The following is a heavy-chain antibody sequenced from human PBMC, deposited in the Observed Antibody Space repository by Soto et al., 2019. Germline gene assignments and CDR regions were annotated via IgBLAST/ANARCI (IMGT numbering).Heavy chain of an antibody. Sequence: PGGSLRLSCAASGFTFSSYWMHWVRQAPGKGLVWVSRINSDGSSTSYADSVKGRFTISRDNAKNMLYLQMNSLRAEDTAVYYCARDMSMLDYFDYWGQGTLVTVSS. CDR2: INSDGSST. V-gene: IGHV3-74*01. CDR1: GFTFSSYW. CDR3: ARDMSMLDYFDY. D-gene: IGHD2-8*01. J-gene: IGHJ4*02.